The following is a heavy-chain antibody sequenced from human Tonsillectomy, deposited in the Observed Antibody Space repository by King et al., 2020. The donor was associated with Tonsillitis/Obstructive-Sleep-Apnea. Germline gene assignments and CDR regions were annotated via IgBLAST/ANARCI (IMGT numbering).Heavy chain of an antibody. J-gene: IGHJ3*01. D-gene: IGHD3-16*01. V-gene: IGHV3-30*03. CDR1: GFTFSSYG. CDR3: TRVPYRGSYGALDV. Sequence: VQLVESGGGVVQPGRSLRLSCAASGFTFSSYGMHWVRQAPGKGLEWVAVISYDGNEKYYVDSVKGRFSISRDNAKKSLFLQMNSLRVEDTAVYYCTRVPYRGSYGALDVWGQGTMVNVS. CDR2: ISYDGNEK.